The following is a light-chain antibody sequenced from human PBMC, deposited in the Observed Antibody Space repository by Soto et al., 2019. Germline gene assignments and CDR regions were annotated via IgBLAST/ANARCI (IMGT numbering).Light chain of an antibody. CDR2: TTS. J-gene: IGKJ4*01. V-gene: IGKV1-39*01. Sequence: DIQMTQSPSSLSASVGDRVTITCRASQTIDKDLNWYQEKPGKAPKLLIYTTSTLQSEVPSRFSGSGSETDFTLTINSLQPEDFATYYCQHSYCTPLTFRGG. CDR1: QTIDKD. CDR3: QHSYCTPLT.